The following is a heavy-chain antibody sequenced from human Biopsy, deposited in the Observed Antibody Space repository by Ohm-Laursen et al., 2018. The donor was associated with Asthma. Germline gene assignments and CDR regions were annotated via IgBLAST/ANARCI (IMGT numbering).Heavy chain of an antibody. D-gene: IGHD4-11*01. CDR2: IIPMFGTT. V-gene: IGHV1-69*13. CDR3: ARVLTTEEGDTWFDP. J-gene: IGHJ5*02. Sequence: ASVKVSCKASGYTFIGCHIHWMRQAPGQGLEWMGGIIPMFGTTKYTQKFQARVTITADEATSTVYMELSSLRSEDTAVYFCARVLTTEEGDTWFDPWGQGTLVTVSS. CDR1: GYTFIGCH.